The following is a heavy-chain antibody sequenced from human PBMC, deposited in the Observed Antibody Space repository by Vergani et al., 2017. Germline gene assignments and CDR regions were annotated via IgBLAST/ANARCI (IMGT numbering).Heavy chain of an antibody. J-gene: IGHJ5*02. Sequence: QVQLQESGPGLVKPSQTLSLTCTVSGGSISSGGYYWSWIRQHPGKGLEWIGYIYYSGSTYYNPSLKSRVTISVDTSKNQFSLKLSSVTAADTAVYYCARGSPIAAHVWIFRGWFDPWGQGTLVTVSS. CDR1: GGSISSGGYY. CDR2: IYYSGST. V-gene: IGHV4-31*03. CDR3: ARGSPIAAHVWIFRGWFDP. D-gene: IGHD6-6*01.